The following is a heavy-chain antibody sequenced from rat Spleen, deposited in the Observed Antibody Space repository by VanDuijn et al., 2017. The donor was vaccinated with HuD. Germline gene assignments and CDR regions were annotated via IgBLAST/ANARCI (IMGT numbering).Heavy chain of an antibody. D-gene: IGHD1-2*01. J-gene: IGHJ4*01. Sequence: EVQLVESDGGLVQPGRSLKLSCAASGFTFSDYYMAWVRQAPTKGLEWVATISYDDSRTYYRDSVKGRFTISRDNAKSTLYLQMDSLRSEDTATYYCATRYYSILYVMDAWGQGASVTVSS. CDR3: ATRYYSILYVMDA. CDR2: ISYDDSRT. CDR1: GFTFSDYY. V-gene: IGHV5-29*01.